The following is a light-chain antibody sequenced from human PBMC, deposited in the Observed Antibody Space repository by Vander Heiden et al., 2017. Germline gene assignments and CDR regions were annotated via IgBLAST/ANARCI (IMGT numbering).Light chain of an antibody. CDR2: SVS. CDR1: NSDIGAYDY. CDR3: CSCAGNDDYV. J-gene: IGLJ1*01. Sequence: QSALTQPRSVSGSPGQSVTISCTGTNSDIGAYDYVSWYQQYPGKAPKLMFYSVSQRPSGVPDRFSGSKSGNTASLTISGLQPEDEAHYYCCSCAGNDDYVFGSGTKVTVL. V-gene: IGLV2-11*01.